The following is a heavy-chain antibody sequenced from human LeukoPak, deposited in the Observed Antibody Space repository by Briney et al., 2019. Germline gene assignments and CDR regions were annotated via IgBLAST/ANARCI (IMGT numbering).Heavy chain of an antibody. CDR3: ASSTETAYCGGDCYSADY. CDR2: INHSGST. Sequence: SETLSLTCAVYGGSFSGYYWSWIPQPPGKGLEWIGEINHSGSTNYNPSLKSRVTISVDTSKNQFSLKLSSVTAADTAVYYCASSTETAYCGGDCYSADYWGQGTLVTVSS. J-gene: IGHJ4*02. V-gene: IGHV4-34*01. CDR1: GGSFSGYY. D-gene: IGHD2-21*02.